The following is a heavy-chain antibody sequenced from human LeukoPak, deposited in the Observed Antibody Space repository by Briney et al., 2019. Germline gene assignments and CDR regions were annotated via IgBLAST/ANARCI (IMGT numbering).Heavy chain of an antibody. CDR1: GFTFSSYA. CDR2: ICGSGDAT. Sequence: GGSLRLSCAASGFTFSSYAMNWVRQAPGKGLEWVSAICGSGDATYYADSVKARFTISRDNSKNTLYLQMNSLRADDTAVYYCAKGLSSTCDDPNDYWGQGTLVTVSA. J-gene: IGHJ4*02. D-gene: IGHD6-13*01. CDR3: AKGLSSTCDDPNDY. V-gene: IGHV3-23*01.